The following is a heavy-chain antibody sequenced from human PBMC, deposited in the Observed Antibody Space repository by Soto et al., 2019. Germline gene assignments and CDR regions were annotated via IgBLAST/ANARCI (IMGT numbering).Heavy chain of an antibody. CDR1: GYTFTSYY. Sequence: GASVKVSCKASGYTFTSYYMHWVRQAPGQGLEWMGIINPSGGSTSYAQKFQGRVTMTRDTSTSTVYMELSSLRSEDTAVYYCARVSNRYPKDIAAAGFDYWGQGTLVTVSS. D-gene: IGHD6-13*01. CDR2: INPSGGST. V-gene: IGHV1-46*03. CDR3: ARVSNRYPKDIAAAGFDY. J-gene: IGHJ4*02.